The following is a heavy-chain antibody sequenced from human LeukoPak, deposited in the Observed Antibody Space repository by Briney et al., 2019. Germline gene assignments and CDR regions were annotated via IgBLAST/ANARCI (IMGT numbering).Heavy chain of an antibody. CDR1: GGSISSSSYY. Sequence: SDTLSLTCTVSGGSISSSSYYWGWIRQPPGQGLEWIGSIFYSGNTYYNASLKSRVTISADTSKDQFSLTLRSVSATDTAVYYCVSPRGFSYGYFDYWGQGTLVTVS. D-gene: IGHD5-18*01. V-gene: IGHV4-39*01. CDR3: VSPRGFSYGYFDY. CDR2: IFYSGNT. J-gene: IGHJ4*02.